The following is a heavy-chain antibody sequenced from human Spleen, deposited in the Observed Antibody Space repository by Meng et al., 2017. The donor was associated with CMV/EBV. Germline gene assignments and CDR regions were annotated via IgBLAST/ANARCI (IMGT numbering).Heavy chain of an antibody. CDR2: IFYSGTT. D-gene: IGHD1-7*01. V-gene: IGHV4-39*07. CDR1: GGSISSGRYY. Sequence: GAVSGGSISSGRYYWAWIRQPPGKGLEWIGSIFYSGTTYYNPSLKSRVTISVDTSKNHFSLKLRSVTAADTAVYSCARDHDWNYFDPWGQGTLVTVSS. CDR3: ARDHDWNYFDP. J-gene: IGHJ5*02.